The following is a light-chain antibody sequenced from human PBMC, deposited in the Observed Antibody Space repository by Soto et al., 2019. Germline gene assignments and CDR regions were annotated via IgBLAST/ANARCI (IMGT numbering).Light chain of an antibody. Sequence: QSALTQPASVSASPGQSITISCTGTSSDVGGYNYVSWYQQHPGKAPKVMIYDVSNRPSGVSNRFSGSKSGNTAFLIIFGLQAEDEADYYCSSYTSSSTYVFGTGTKATVL. CDR3: SSYTSSSTYV. CDR2: DVS. V-gene: IGLV2-14*01. J-gene: IGLJ1*01. CDR1: SSDVGGYNY.